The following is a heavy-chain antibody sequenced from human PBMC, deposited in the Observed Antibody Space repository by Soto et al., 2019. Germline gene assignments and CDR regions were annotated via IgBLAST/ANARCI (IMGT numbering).Heavy chain of an antibody. CDR3: AREMATISLGAFDI. V-gene: IGHV3-74*01. D-gene: IGHD5-12*01. J-gene: IGHJ3*02. Sequence: PVGSLRLSCAASGFGFSSYWMHWVRQAPGKGLVWVSRTNNDGSATTYADSVRGRFTSFRDNARNTLFLQMTSLGVEDTAVYYCAREMATISLGAFDIWGEGTMVTVSS. CDR1: GFGFSSYW. CDR2: TNNDGSAT.